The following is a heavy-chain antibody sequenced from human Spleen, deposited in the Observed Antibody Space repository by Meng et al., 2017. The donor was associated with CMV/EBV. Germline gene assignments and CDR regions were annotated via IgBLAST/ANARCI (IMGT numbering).Heavy chain of an antibody. V-gene: IGHV4-34*01. CDR2: IYYSGST. CDR3: ARVDMVATITIDY. D-gene: IGHD5-12*01. J-gene: IGHJ4*02. Sequence: SETLSLTCAVSGGTFGGFYYNWIRQPPGKGLEWIGSIYYSGSTYYNPSLKSRVTISVDTSKNQFSLKVISVTAADTAVYYCARVDMVATITIDYWGQGTLVTVSS. CDR1: GGTFGGFY.